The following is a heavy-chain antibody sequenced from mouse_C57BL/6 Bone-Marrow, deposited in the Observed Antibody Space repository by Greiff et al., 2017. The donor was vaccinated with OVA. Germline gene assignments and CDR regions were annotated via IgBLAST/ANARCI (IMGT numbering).Heavy chain of an antibody. CDR2: ISYDGSN. CDR1: GYSITSGYY. D-gene: IGHD2-2*01. CDR3: ARDTSTWFAY. J-gene: IGHJ2*01. V-gene: IGHV3-6*01. Sequence: EVQLQQSGPGLVKPSQSLSLTCSVTGYSITSGYYWNWIRQFPGNKLEWMGYISYDGSNNYNPSLKNRISITRDTSKNQFFLKLNSVTTEDTATYYCARDTSTWFAYWGQGTTLTVSS.